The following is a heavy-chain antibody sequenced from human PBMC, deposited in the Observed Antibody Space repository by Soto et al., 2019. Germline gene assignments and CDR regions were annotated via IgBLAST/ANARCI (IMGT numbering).Heavy chain of an antibody. CDR2: TRNKANSYST. V-gene: IGHV3-72*01. Sequence: GGSLRLSCAAFGFTLSDHYMDWVRQAPGKGLEWVGRTRNKANSYSTEYAASVRGRFIISRDDSKQSVYLQMNSLKTDDTAVYYCASGLSSSWSDFHYWRQATLVTVS. CDR1: GFTLSDHY. CDR3: ASGLSSSWSDFHY. J-gene: IGHJ4*02. D-gene: IGHD6-13*01.